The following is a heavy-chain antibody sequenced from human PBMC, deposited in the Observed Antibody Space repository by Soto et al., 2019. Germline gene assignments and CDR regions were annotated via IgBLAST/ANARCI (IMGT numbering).Heavy chain of an antibody. D-gene: IGHD6-13*01. CDR1: GFTFSSYG. J-gene: IGHJ4*02. CDR2: ISYDGSNK. V-gene: IGHV3-30*03. Sequence: QVQLVESGGGVVQPGRSLRLSCAASGFTFSSYGMHWVRQAPGKGLEWVAVISYDGSNKYYADSVKGRFTISRDNSKNTLYLQMNSLRAEDTAVYYCALIAAAGTIDYWGQGTLVTVSS. CDR3: ALIAAAGTIDY.